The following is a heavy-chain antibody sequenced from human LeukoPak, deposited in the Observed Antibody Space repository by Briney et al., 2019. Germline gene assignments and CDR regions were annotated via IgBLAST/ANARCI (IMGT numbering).Heavy chain of an antibody. CDR1: GGSISSSSYY. Sequence: SETLSLTCTVSGGSISSSSYYWGWIRQPRGKGLEWIGSIYYSGTPYYNPSLKRRVTISVDTSKNQFSLQLSSVTAADTAVYYCARGRGSSWYYFDYWGQGTLVTVSS. CDR3: ARGRGSSWYYFDY. D-gene: IGHD6-13*01. J-gene: IGHJ4*02. CDR2: IYYSGTP. V-gene: IGHV4-39*07.